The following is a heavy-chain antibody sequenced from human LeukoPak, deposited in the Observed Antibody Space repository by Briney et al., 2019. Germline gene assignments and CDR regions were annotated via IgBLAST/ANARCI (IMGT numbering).Heavy chain of an antibody. CDR1: GGSISSGDYY. D-gene: IGHD3-22*01. Sequence: SETLSLTCTVSGGSISSGDYYWSWIRQPPGKGLEWIGYIYYSGSTYYNPSLKSRVTISVDTSKNQFSLKLTSVTAADTAVYYCARDGGSDSSGYHYWGQGTLVTVYS. J-gene: IGHJ4*02. CDR3: ARDGGSDSSGYHY. V-gene: IGHV4-30-4*08. CDR2: IYYSGST.